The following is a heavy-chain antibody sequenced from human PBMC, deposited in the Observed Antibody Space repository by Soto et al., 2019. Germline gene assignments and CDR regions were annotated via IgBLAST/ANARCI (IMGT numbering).Heavy chain of an antibody. D-gene: IGHD2-2*01. V-gene: IGHV1-24*01. J-gene: IGHJ5*02. CDR3: ATARGYCSSTSCFSNWFDP. Sequence: ASVKVSCKVSGYTLTELSMHWVRQAPGKGLEWMGGFDPEDGETIYAQKFQGRVTMTEDTSTDTAYMELSSLRSEDTAVYYCATARGYCSSTSCFSNWFDPWGQGTLVTVSS. CDR1: GYTLTELS. CDR2: FDPEDGET.